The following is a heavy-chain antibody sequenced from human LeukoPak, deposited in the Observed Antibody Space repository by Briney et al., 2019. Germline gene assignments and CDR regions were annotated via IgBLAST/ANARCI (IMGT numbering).Heavy chain of an antibody. CDR3: ARSVLRFLNYGFDY. CDR1: GFIFSSSS. CDR2: ISSSSSYI. D-gene: IGHD3-3*01. Sequence: GGSPRPSCAASGFIFSSSSMNWVRQAPGKGLEWVSSISSSSSYIYYADSVKGRFTISRDNAKNSLYLQMNSLRAEDTAVYYCARSVLRFLNYGFDYWGQGTLVTVSS. J-gene: IGHJ4*02. V-gene: IGHV3-21*01.